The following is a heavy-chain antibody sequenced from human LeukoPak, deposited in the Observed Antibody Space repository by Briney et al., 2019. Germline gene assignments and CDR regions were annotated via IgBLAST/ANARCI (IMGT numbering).Heavy chain of an antibody. D-gene: IGHD1-26*01. Sequence: ASVKVSCKASGYTFTGYYMHWVRQAPGQGLEWMGRINPNSGGTNYAQKFQGGVTMTRDTSISTAYMELSRLRSDDTAVYYCARGGGSYYWDFDYWGQGTLVTVSS. CDR2: INPNSGGT. CDR3: ARGGGSYYWDFDY. J-gene: IGHJ4*02. V-gene: IGHV1-2*06. CDR1: GYTFTGYY.